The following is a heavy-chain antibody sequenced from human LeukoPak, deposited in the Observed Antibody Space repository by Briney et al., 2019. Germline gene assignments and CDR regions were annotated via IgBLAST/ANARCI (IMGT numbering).Heavy chain of an antibody. CDR1: GFTFSSSD. J-gene: IGHJ4*02. D-gene: IGHD2-15*01. CDR2: ISGSGGST. V-gene: IGHV3-23*01. Sequence: PGGTLRLSCAASGFTFSSSDMSWFRQAPGKGLEWVSVISGSGGSTNYADSVKGRFTISRDNAKNSLYLQMNSLRAEDTAYYCAREGVVVGRDFDYWGQGTLVTVSS. CDR3: AREGVVVGRDFDY.